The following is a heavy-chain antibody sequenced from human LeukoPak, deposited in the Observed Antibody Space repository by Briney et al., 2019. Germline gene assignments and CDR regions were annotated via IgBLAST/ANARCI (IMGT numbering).Heavy chain of an antibody. D-gene: IGHD1-26*01. Sequence: SETLSLTRTVFGGSISSYYWSWIRQPAGKGLEWIGRIYTSGSTNYNPSLKSRVTISVDKSKNQFSLKLSSVTAADTAVYYCAREIVVGATRDAFDIWGQGTMVTVSS. J-gene: IGHJ3*02. CDR1: GGSISSYY. V-gene: IGHV4-4*07. CDR2: IYTSGST. CDR3: AREIVVGATRDAFDI.